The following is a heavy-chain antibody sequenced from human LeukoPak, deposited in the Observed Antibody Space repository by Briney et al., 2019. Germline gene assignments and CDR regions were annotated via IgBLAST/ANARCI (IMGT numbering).Heavy chain of an antibody. J-gene: IGHJ4*02. D-gene: IGHD1-26*01. CDR3: AGDPSEWELLLLDY. Sequence: ASVKVSCKASGGTFSSYAISWVRQAPGQGLEWMGGIIPIFGTANYAQKFQGRVTITADESTSTAYMELSSLRSEDTAVYYCAGDPSEWELLLLDYWGQGTLVTVSS. V-gene: IGHV1-69*13. CDR1: GGTFSSYA. CDR2: IIPIFGTA.